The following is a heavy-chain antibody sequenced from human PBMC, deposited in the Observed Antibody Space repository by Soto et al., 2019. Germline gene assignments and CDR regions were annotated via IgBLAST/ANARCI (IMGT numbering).Heavy chain of an antibody. V-gene: IGHV3-21*04. CDR1: GFTFSRYN. Sequence: GSLRLSCVVSGFTFSRYNMNWVRQAPGKGPECVSSISASGADTTYAESVKGRFTVSRVNAKNSLFLQMNSLRVEDTALYYCVREGLTGDTSGWFVYWGQGTPVTVSS. CDR2: ISASGADT. CDR3: VREGLTGDTSGWFVY. D-gene: IGHD3-10*01. J-gene: IGHJ5*01.